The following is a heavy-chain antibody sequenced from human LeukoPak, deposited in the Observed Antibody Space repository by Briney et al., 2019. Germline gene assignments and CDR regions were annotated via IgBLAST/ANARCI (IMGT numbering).Heavy chain of an antibody. CDR2: IIPIFCTA. J-gene: IGHJ4*02. V-gene: IGHV1-69*13. Sequence: SVKVSCKASVGTFSSYAISWVRQAPGQRLEWMGGIIPIFCTANYAQKFQGRVKITEDESTSTAYMELSSLRSEDTAVYYCAGAPKSKSVVTPPYYFDYWGQGTLVTVSS. CDR1: VGTFSSYA. D-gene: IGHD3-22*01. CDR3: AGAPKSKSVVTPPYYFDY.